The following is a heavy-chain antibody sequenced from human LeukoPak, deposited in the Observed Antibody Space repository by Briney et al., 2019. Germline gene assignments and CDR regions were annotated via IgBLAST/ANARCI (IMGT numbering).Heavy chain of an antibody. CDR1: GGSISSSSYY. Sequence: PSETLSLTCTDSGGSISSSSYYWGWIRQPPGKGLEWIGSIYYSGSTYYNPSLKSRVTISVDTSKNQFSLKLSSVTAADTAVYYCVAYCSGGSCYHYYYYGMDVWGQGPRSPSP. CDR2: IYYSGST. CDR3: VAYCSGGSCYHYYYYGMDV. V-gene: IGHV4-39*01. J-gene: IGHJ6*02. D-gene: IGHD2-15*01.